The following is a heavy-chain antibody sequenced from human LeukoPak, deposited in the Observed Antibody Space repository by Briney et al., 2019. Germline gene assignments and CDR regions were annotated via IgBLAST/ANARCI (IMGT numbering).Heavy chain of an antibody. V-gene: IGHV4-4*02. D-gene: IGHD1-26*01. CDR1: GGSISSSNW. CDR3: ARDQLRVGAIVFYYGMDV. Sequence: SETLSLTCAVSGGSISSSNWWSWVRQSPGKGLEWIGEIYHSGGTNYNPSLKSRVTISVDKSKNQFSLKLSSVTAADTAVYYCARDQLRVGAIVFYYGMDVWGQGTTVTVSS. CDR2: IYHSGGT. J-gene: IGHJ6*02.